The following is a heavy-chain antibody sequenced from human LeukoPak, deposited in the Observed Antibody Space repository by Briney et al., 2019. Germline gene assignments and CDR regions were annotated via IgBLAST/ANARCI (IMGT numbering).Heavy chain of an antibody. D-gene: IGHD6-25*01. CDR3: ARRQQRSLDY. CDR1: GYTFTSYS. Sequence: ASVKLSCEASGYTFTSYSISWVRQAPGQGLEWMGWISAYNGNTNYAEKLQGRVTMTTDTSTSTAYMELRSLRSDDTAVYYCARRQQRSLDYWGQGTWSPSPQ. V-gene: IGHV1-18*01. CDR2: ISAYNGNT. J-gene: IGHJ4*02.